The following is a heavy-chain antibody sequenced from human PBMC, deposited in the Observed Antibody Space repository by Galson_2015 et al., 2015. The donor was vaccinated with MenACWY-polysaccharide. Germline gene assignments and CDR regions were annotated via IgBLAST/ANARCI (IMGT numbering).Heavy chain of an antibody. CDR3: AKGTTCGGDCYFGYYYMDV. CDR1: GFTFSSYA. CDR2: ISGSGNST. V-gene: IGHV3-23*01. Sequence: SLRLSCAASGFTFSSYAMSWVRQAPGKGLEWVSAISGSGNSTYYADSVKGRFTISRDNSKNTLYLQMNSLRAEDTAVYYCAKGTTCGGDCYFGYYYMDVWGKGTTVTVSS. D-gene: IGHD2-21*01. J-gene: IGHJ6*03.